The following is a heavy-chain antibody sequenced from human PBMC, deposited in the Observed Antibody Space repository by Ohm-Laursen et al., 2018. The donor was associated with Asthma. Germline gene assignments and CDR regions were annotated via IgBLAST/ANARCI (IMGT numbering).Heavy chain of an antibody. CDR3: ARDAYYYDSSGYYVGYYFDY. Sequence: GSLRLSCTAPGFIFNNDFMSWIRQAPGKGLEWVSAIDGSGGRTYYADSVKGRFTISRDNPRNTLYLQMNSLRAEDTAVYYCARDAYYYDSSGYYVGYYFDYWGQGTLVTVSS. CDR1: GFIFNNDF. D-gene: IGHD3-22*01. CDR2: IDGSGGRT. V-gene: IGHV3-23*01. J-gene: IGHJ4*02.